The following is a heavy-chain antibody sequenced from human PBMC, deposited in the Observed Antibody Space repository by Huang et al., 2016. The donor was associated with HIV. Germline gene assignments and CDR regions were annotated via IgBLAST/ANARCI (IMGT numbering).Heavy chain of an antibody. CDR1: GFTFSSYA. CDR3: ARGSAGVLWFGEM. Sequence: QERLVESGGGVVQPGRFLRRSCAASGFTFSSYAMHCVRQATVKGLEWVALILYDGSNQHYVDSVKGRFTISRDNSKKMLYLQMNSLRMGDTAVYYCARGSAGVLWFGEMWGQGTLVTVSS. V-gene: IGHV3-30*04. D-gene: IGHD3-10*01. J-gene: IGHJ4*02. CDR2: ILYDGSNQ.